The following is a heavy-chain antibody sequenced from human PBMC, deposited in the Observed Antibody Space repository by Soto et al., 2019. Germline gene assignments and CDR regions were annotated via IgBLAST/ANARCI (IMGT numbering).Heavy chain of an antibody. V-gene: IGHV1-8*01. D-gene: IGHD3-9*01. CDR3: ASRGFVLRYFAWSHRSGAFDY. CDR2: MNPNSGNT. J-gene: IGHJ4*02. Sequence: QVQLVQSGAEVKKPGASVKVSCKASGYTFTSYDINWVRQATGQGLEWMGWMNPNSGNTGYAQKFQGRVTMTRNSSLSTAYMELSSLRSEDTAVYYCASRGFVLRYFAWSHRSGAFDYWGQGTLVTVSS. CDR1: GYTFTSYD.